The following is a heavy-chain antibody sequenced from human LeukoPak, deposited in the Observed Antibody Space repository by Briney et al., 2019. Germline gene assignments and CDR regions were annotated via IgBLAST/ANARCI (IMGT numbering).Heavy chain of an antibody. D-gene: IGHD6-19*01. CDR1: AFTVSSNY. CDR3: ARRYPYSSAWHPSAFDV. CDR2: IYSGGTT. V-gene: IGHV3-66*01. Sequence: GGSLRLSCAASAFTVSSNYMSWVRKAPGKGLEWVSIIYSGGTTYYADSVKGRFTISRDNSKNTLYLQMNGLRAEDTAVYYCARRYPYSSAWHPSAFDVWGQGTMVTVSS. J-gene: IGHJ3*01.